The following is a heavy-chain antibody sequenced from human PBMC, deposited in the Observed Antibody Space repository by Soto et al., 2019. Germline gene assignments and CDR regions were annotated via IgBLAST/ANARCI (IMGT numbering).Heavy chain of an antibody. CDR2: INPNSGGT. Sequence: GSVKVYFKASGCTFTDYYMHCVRQAPGQGLEWMGWINPNSGGTNYAQKFQGRVTMTRDTSISTAYMELSRLRSDDTAVYYCAKDQYQLIRRCYGLDVWGQGTTFTVSS. CDR1: GCTFTDYY. V-gene: IGHV1-2*02. J-gene: IGHJ6*02. D-gene: IGHD2-2*01. CDR3: AKDQYQLIRRCYGLDV.